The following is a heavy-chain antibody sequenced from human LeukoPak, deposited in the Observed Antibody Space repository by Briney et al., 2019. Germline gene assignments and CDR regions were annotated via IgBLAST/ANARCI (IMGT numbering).Heavy chain of an antibody. Sequence: HPSETLSLTCTVSGYSISSGYYWGWIRQPPGKGLEWIGSIYHSGSTNCNPSLKSRVTISVDTSKNQFSLKLSSVTAADTAVYYCARIMVRGVIIKIDYWGQGTLVTVSS. CDR3: ARIMVRGVIIKIDY. D-gene: IGHD3-10*01. J-gene: IGHJ4*02. CDR2: IYHSGST. V-gene: IGHV4-38-2*02. CDR1: GYSISSGYY.